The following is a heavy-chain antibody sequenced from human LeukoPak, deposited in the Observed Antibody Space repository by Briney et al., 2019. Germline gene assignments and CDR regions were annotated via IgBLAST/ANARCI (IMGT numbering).Heavy chain of an antibody. CDR2: IKQDGSTK. CDR3: TRDTIGSLDY. D-gene: IGHD1-26*01. J-gene: IGHJ4*02. V-gene: IGHV3-7*01. Sequence: GGSLRLSCAASGFTFANSWMAWVRQAPGKGLEGVANIKQDGSTKHYADSLKGRFTISRDNPKNSLFLQINNLRADDTAIYYCTRDTIGSLDYWGQGILVTVAS. CDR1: GFTFANSW.